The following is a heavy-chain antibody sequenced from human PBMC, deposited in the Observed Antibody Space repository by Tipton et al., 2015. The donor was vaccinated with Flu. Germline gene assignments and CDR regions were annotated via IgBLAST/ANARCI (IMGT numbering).Heavy chain of an antibody. J-gene: IGHJ6*02. CDR1: GGSISSYY. CDR3: ARDGGRYFDWQHYGMDV. V-gene: IGHV4-59*01. Sequence: TLSLTCTVSGGSISSYYWSWIRQPPGKGLEWTGYIYYSGSTNYNPSLKSRVTISVDTSKNQFSLKLSSVTAADTAVYYCARDGGRYFDWQHYGMDVWGQGTTVTVSS. CDR2: IYYSGST. D-gene: IGHD3-9*01.